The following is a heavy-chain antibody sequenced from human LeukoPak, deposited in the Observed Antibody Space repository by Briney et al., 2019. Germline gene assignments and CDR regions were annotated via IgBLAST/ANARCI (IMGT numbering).Heavy chain of an antibody. CDR1: GGTFSSYA. D-gene: IGHD1-26*01. V-gene: IGHV1-69*04. CDR3: ARDQGVVGAYYFDY. J-gene: IGHJ4*02. Sequence: SVKVSCKASGGTFSSYAISWVRQAPGQGLEWMGRIIPILGIANYAQKFQGRVTVTADKSTSTAYMELSSLRSEDTAVYYCARDQGVVGAYYFDYWGQGTLVTVSS. CDR2: IIPILGIA.